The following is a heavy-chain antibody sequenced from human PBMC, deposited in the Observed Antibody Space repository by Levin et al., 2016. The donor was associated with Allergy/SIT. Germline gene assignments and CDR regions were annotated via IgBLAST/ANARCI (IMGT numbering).Heavy chain of an antibody. J-gene: IGHJ6*03. D-gene: IGHD3-3*01. CDR1: GFTFSSYW. CDR3: ARESTDQSLGYYDFWSGPNWHYYYYMDV. CDR2: INSDGSST. V-gene: IGHV3-74*01. Sequence: GGSLRLSCAASGFTFSSYWMHWVRQAPGKGLVWVSRINSDGSSTSYADSVKGRFTISRDNAKNTLYLQMNSLRAEDTAVYYCARESTDQSLGYYDFWSGPNWHYYYYMDVWGKGTTVTVSS.